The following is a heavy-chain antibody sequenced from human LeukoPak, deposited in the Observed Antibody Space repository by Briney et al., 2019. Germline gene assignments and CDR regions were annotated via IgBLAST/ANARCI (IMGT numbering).Heavy chain of an antibody. CDR1: GPTFRNYE. CDR2: IDGSGSTM. J-gene: IGHJ4*02. D-gene: IGHD1-14*01. Sequence: GATLTLSCAASGPTFRNYELIWLRQAPGKGLEFVSYIDGSGSTMYYADSVKGRFTISRDNTKNSVFLQMNSLRAEDTAVYYCSRDVNNTFDYWGQGTLVTVSS. CDR3: SRDVNNTFDY. V-gene: IGHV3-48*03.